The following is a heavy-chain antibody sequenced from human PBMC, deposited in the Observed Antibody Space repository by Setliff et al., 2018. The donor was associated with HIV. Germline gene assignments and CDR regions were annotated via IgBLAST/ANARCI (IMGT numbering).Heavy chain of an antibody. Sequence: GESLKISCKASGYTFTNYWIGWVRQMPGKGLEWIGVIYPGDYVTRYGPSFQGQVSISADVSITTASLQWSSLKASDTAMYYCTRRRRAPGTEDLEAYWGQGTLVTVSS. D-gene: IGHD1-26*01. V-gene: IGHV5-51*01. CDR3: TRRRRAPGTEDLEAY. CDR1: GYTFTNYW. J-gene: IGHJ4*02. CDR2: IYPGDYVT.